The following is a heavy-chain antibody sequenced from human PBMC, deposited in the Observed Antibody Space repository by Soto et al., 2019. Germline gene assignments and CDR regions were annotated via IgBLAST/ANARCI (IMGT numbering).Heavy chain of an antibody. V-gene: IGHV3-15*01. CDR2: IKSKTDGGTT. CDR3: TTGLLRGGSGAFDI. D-gene: IGHD1-26*01. J-gene: IGHJ3*02. CDR1: GFTFSSAW. Sequence: EVQLVESGGGLVKPGGSLRLSCAASGFTFSSAWMTWVRQAPGKGLEWVGRIKSKTDGGTTDYAAPVKGRFTISTNDSKNTLYLQMNRLKTEDTAVYYCTTGLLRGGSGAFDIWGQGTMVTVSS.